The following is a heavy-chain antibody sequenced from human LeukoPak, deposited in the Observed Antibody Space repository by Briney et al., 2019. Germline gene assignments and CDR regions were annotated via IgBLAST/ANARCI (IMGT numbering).Heavy chain of an antibody. J-gene: IGHJ4*02. CDR1: GFTFSSFA. CDR2: ISSDGSNK. CDR3: ARNALLDY. Sequence: PGRSLRLSCAASGFTFSSFAIHWVRQAPGKGLEWVAVISSDGSNKYYADSVKGRFTISRDNSKNTVYLQMNSLRAEDTAMYYCARNALLDYWGQGTLVTVSS. V-gene: IGHV3-30-3*01.